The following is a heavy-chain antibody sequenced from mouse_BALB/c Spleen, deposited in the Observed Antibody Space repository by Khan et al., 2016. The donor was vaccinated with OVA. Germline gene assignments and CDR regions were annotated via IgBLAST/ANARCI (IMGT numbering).Heavy chain of an antibody. J-gene: IGHJ2*01. D-gene: IGHD4-1*01. CDR1: GYSITSDYA. V-gene: IGHV3-2*02. CDR3: ARGSNWDGYFDY. Sequence: DVKLQESGPGLVKPSQSLSLTCTVTGYSITSDYAWNWIRQFPGNKLEWMGYISYSGSTSYNPSLKSRISITRDTSKNQFFLQLNSVTTEDTATYYGARGSNWDGYFDYWGQGTTLTVSS. CDR2: ISYSGST.